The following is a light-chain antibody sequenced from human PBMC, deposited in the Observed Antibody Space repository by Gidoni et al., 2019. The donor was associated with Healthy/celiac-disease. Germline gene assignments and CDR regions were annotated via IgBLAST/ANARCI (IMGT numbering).Light chain of an antibody. CDR1: QSVSSN. V-gene: IGKV3-15*01. CDR3: QQYNNWPWT. J-gene: IGKJ1*01. CDR2: GAS. Sequence: EIVLTQSPATLSVSPGERATLSCRSSQSVSSNLAWYQQKPGQAPRLLIYGASTSATGIPARFSCSGSGTEFTLTISSLQSEDFAVYYCQQYNNWPWTFGQGTKVEIK.